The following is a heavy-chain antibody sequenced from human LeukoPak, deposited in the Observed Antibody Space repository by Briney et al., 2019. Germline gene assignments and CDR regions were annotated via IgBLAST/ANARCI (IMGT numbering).Heavy chain of an antibody. J-gene: IGHJ4*02. CDR1: GGSFSGYY. Sequence: SETLSLTCAVYGGSFSGYYWSLIRQPPGKGLEWIGEINHSGNTNYNPSLKSRVTISVDTSKNQFSLKLSSVTAADTAVYYCARGVFIAAAAFDYWGQGTLVTVSS. CDR2: INHSGNT. D-gene: IGHD6-13*01. V-gene: IGHV4-34*01. CDR3: ARGVFIAAAAFDY.